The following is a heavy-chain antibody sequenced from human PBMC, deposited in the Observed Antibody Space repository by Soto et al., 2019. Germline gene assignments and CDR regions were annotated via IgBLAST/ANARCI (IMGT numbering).Heavy chain of an antibody. CDR3: ARHITMVRGVTLYYYYYGMDV. V-gene: IGHV3-7*05. J-gene: IGHJ6*01. D-gene: IGHD3-10*01. CDR2: IKQDGSEK. Sequence: EVQLVESGGGLVQPGGALRLSCAASGFTFSSYWMSWVRQAPGKGLEWVANIKQDGSEKYYVDSVKGRFTISRDNVKNSLYLLMNSLRAEDTAVYNCARHITMVRGVTLYYYYYGMDVW. CDR1: GFTFSSYW.